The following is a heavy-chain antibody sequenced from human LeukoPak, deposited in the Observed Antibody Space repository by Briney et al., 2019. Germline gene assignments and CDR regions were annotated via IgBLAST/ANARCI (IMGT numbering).Heavy chain of an antibody. CDR1: GYTFTSYD. CDR2: MNPNSGNT. CDR3: ARADYDYVWGSYRYVYYYYMDV. V-gene: IGHV1-8*01. J-gene: IGHJ6*03. D-gene: IGHD3-16*02. Sequence: GASVKVSCKASGYTFTSYDINWVRRATGHGLEWMGWMNPNSGNTGYAQKFQGRVTMTRNTSISTAYMELSSLRSEDTAVYYCARADYDYVWGSYRYVYYYYMDVWGKRTTVTISS.